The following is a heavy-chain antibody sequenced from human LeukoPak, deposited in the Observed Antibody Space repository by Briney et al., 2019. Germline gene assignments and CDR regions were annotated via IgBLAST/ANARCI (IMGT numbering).Heavy chain of an antibody. CDR1: GYTFTSYA. V-gene: IGHV1-3*01. D-gene: IGHD3-9*01. J-gene: IGHJ4*02. CDR2: INAGNGNT. Sequence: ASVKVSCKASGYTFTSYAMHWVRRAPGQRLEWMGWINAGNGNTKYSQKFQGRVTITRDTSASTAYMELSSLRSEDTAVYYCARAVDDILTGYYEVFDYWGQGTLVTVSS. CDR3: ARAVDDILTGYYEVFDY.